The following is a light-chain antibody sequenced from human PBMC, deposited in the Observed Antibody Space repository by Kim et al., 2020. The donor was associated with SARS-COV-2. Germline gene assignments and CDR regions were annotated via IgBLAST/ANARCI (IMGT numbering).Light chain of an antibody. CDR1: NLRSYY. V-gene: IGLV3-19*01. CDR2: GKN. Sequence: SSELTQDPAVSVALGQTVRITCQGDNLRSYYATWYQQKPGQAPIVDIYGKNNRPSGIPDRFSGSSSGNTASLTITRTQAGDEADYYCNSRDSNDNVVFGG. CDR3: NSRDSNDNVV. J-gene: IGLJ2*01.